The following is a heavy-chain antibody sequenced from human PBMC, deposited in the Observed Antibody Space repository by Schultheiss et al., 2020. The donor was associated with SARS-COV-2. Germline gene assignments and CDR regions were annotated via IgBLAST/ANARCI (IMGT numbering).Heavy chain of an antibody. CDR1: GGSISSSNW. CDR3: ARSHRRGWFDP. V-gene: IGHV4-4*02. Sequence: SETLSLTCAVSGGSISSSNWWSWVRQPPGKGLEWIGEIHHSGSTNYNPSLKSRVTISVDTSKNQISLKLNSVTAADTAVYYCARSHRRGWFDPWGQGTLVTVSS. CDR2: IHHSGST. J-gene: IGHJ5*02. D-gene: IGHD3-10*01.